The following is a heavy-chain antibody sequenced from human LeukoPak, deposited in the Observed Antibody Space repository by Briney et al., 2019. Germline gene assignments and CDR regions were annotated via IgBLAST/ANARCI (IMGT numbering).Heavy chain of an antibody. Sequence: ASVKVSCKASGGTFSSYAISWVRQAPGQGLEWMGGIIPIFGTANYAQKFQGRVTITADESTSTAYMELSSLRSEDTAVYYCARDYYYDSSGYSHYYYYYGMDVWGQGTTVTVSS. CDR2: IIPIFGTA. V-gene: IGHV1-69*13. J-gene: IGHJ6*02. D-gene: IGHD3-22*01. CDR3: ARDYYYDSSGYSHYYYYYGMDV. CDR1: GGTFSSYA.